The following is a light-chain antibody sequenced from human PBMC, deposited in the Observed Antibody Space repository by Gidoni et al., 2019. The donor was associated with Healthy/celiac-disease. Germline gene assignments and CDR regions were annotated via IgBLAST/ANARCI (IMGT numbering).Light chain of an antibody. CDR3: QQSYSTPRT. J-gene: IGKJ1*01. Sequence: DIQVTQSPSSLSASVGDRVTITCRASQSISSYLNWYQQNPGKAPKLLSYAASSLQSGVPSRFSGSGSGTDFTLTISSLQPEDFATYYCQQSYSTPRTFGQGTKVEIK. CDR1: QSISSY. CDR2: AAS. V-gene: IGKV1-39*01.